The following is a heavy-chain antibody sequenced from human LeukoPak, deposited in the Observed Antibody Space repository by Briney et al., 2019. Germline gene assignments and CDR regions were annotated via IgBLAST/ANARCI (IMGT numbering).Heavy chain of an antibody. J-gene: IGHJ1*01. CDR2: QKQDGSEK. CDR1: GFTFSSYW. D-gene: IGHD6-13*01. V-gene: IGHV3-7*02. CDR3: ASQYGSSSRQD. Sequence: GGSLRLSCAASGFTFSSYWMTWVRQAPGKGLEWVASQKQDGSEKYYVDSVKGRFTISRDNAKNSLYLQMDSLRAEDTAVYYCASQYGSSSRQDWGQGTLVTVSS.